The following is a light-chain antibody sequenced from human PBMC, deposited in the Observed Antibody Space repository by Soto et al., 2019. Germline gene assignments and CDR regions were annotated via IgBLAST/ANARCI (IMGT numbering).Light chain of an antibody. CDR3: QKYINYFRT. V-gene: IGKV1-5*03. CDR2: KTS. Sequence: DIQMTQSPSTLSASVGDRVTITCRASQSIGVWLAWYQQKPGTAPKLLIYKTSTLDSGVPLRFSGSGSGTEFTLTISSLQPDDFATYYCQKYINYFRTLGQGTKVEIK. J-gene: IGKJ1*01. CDR1: QSIGVW.